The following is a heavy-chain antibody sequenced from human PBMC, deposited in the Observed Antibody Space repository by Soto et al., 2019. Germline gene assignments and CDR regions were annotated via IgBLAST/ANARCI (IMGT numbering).Heavy chain of an antibody. J-gene: IGHJ2*01. Sequence: EVQLLESGGGLVQPGGSLRLSCAASGFTFNSYAMSWVRQAPGKGLEWVSAISGTGDAAYYADSVRGRFTISRDNSKNTLYLQMNGLRAEDTAIYYCAKGVEGWEQTSWYFDLWGRGTLVTVSS. CDR1: GFTFNSYA. D-gene: IGHD1-26*01. CDR3: AKGVEGWEQTSWYFDL. CDR2: ISGTGDAA. V-gene: IGHV3-23*01.